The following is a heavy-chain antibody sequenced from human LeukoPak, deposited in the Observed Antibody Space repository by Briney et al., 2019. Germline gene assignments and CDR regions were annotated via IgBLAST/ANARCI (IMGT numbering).Heavy chain of an antibody. CDR2: IYTSGST. V-gene: IGHV4-4*07. CDR3: ARAVLAARSLLNWFHP. Sequence: SETLSLTCTVSGGSISSYYWSWIRQPAGKGLEWIGRIYTSGSTNYNPSLKSRVTMSVDTSKNQFSLKLSSVTAADTAVYYCARAVLAARSLLNWFHPRGQGPLATASS. CDR1: GGSISSYY. D-gene: IGHD2-15*01. J-gene: IGHJ5*02.